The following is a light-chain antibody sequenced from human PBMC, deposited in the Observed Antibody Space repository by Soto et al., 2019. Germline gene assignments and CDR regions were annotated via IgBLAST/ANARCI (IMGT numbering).Light chain of an antibody. CDR3: QQRNDYPLT. J-gene: IGKJ4*01. CDR1: QGISSF. Sequence: DIQLTQSPSFLSSSVGDRVTITCRASQGISSFLAWFQQKPGKAPKLLIYAASTLQSGVPSRFSGSGSGTEFTLTIRSLQPEDFATYYCQQRNDYPLTFGGGTKVEI. V-gene: IGKV1-9*01. CDR2: AAS.